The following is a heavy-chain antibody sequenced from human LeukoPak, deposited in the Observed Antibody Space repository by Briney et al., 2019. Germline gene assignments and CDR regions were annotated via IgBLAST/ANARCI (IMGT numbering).Heavy chain of an antibody. Sequence: SETLSLTCTVSGVTISSYYWSWIRQPPGKGLEWIGYIYYSGSTNYNPSLKSRVTISVDTSKNQFSLKLSSVTAADTAVYYCARLGYYGSGSYGAIPYYYYYGMDVWGQGTTVTVSS. D-gene: IGHD3-10*01. J-gene: IGHJ6*02. CDR1: GVTISSYY. CDR3: ARLGYYGSGSYGAIPYYYYYGMDV. CDR2: IYYSGST. V-gene: IGHV4-59*08.